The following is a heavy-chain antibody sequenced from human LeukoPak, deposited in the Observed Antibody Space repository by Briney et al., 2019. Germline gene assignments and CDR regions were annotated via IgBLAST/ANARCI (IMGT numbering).Heavy chain of an antibody. V-gene: IGHV3-48*03. Sequence: GGSLRLSCAASGFTLSSYEMNWVRQAPGKGLEWVSYISSSGSTIYYADCVKGRFTISRDKANNSLYLQMNSLRAEDTAVYYCAELGITMIGGVWGKGTTVTISS. J-gene: IGHJ6*04. CDR2: ISSSGSTI. CDR3: AELGITMIGGV. CDR1: GFTLSSYE. D-gene: IGHD3-10*02.